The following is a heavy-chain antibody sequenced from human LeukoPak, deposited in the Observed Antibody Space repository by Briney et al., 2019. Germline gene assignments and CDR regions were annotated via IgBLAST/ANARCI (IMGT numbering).Heavy chain of an antibody. CDR1: GFTCDDYG. J-gene: IGHJ4*02. CDR3: AKDWSATVRGTDY. CDR2: LSWNGAGI. D-gene: IGHD4-17*01. Sequence: GGSLRLSCAASGFTCDDYGMHWVRQATGKGLECVSGLSWNGAGIGYADSVRGRFTISRDNAKSSLYLQMNSLRAEDTALYYCAKDWSATVRGTDYWGQGTLVTVSS. V-gene: IGHV3-9*01.